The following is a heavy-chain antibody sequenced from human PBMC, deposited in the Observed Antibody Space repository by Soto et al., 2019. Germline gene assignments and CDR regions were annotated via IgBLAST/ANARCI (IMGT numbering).Heavy chain of an antibody. Sequence: QVQLVQSGAEVKKPGSSVKVSCKASGGTFSSYTISWVRQAPGQGLEWMGRIIPILGIANYAQKFQGRVTXXAXKXXRTAYMELRSLRSETMAVYDCARHGCSGGSCYLEYCGQGTLVTVCS. J-gene: IGHJ4*02. CDR2: IIPILGIA. D-gene: IGHD2-15*01. CDR3: ARHGCSGGSCYLEY. CDR1: GGTFSSYT. V-gene: IGHV1-69*02.